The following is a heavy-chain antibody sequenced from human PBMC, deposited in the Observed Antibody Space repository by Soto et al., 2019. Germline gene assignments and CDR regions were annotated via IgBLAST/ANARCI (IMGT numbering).Heavy chain of an antibody. D-gene: IGHD2-15*01. J-gene: IGHJ6*02. CDR2: INPSGGST. V-gene: IGHV1-46*01. CDR1: GYTFTSYY. CDR3: ARVPGKGLLYYSMDV. Sequence: QVQLVQSGAEVKKPGASVKVSCKASGYTFTSYYMHWVRQAPGQGLERMGIINPSGGSTSYAQKVHDRATMTRATSASTVYMDLSRLRSEDTAVYYCARVPGKGLLYYSMDVWGQGATVTVSS.